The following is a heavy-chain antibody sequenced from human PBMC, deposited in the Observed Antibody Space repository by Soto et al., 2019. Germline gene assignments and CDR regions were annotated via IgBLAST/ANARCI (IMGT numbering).Heavy chain of an antibody. Sequence: EVQLLESGGGLVQPGGSLRLSCATSGFTFSDHAMHWVRQAPGEGLEWVSGVRGDFVTTPYADSVKGRFTISRDNSKNSLYLQMNSLRAEDTAIYYCVKEGTMGVEGSDFWRQGTLFTVSS. CDR1: GFTFSDHA. J-gene: IGHJ4*02. CDR3: VKEGTMGVEGSDF. D-gene: IGHD1-26*01. V-gene: IGHV3-23*01. CDR2: VRGDFVTT.